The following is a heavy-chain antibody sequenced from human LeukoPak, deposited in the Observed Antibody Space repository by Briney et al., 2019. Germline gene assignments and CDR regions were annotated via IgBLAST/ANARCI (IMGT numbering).Heavy chain of an antibody. D-gene: IGHD6-6*01. Sequence: KESGPTLVKPTQTLTLTCTFSGFSLSTSGVGVGWIRQLPGKALEWLALIYWNDDKRYSPFLKSRVTITKDTSKNQVVLTMTNMDPVDTATYYCAVRGYSSSSGSNWFDPWGQGTLVTVSS. V-gene: IGHV2-5*01. J-gene: IGHJ5*02. CDR1: GFSLSTSGVG. CDR3: AVRGYSSSSGSNWFDP. CDR2: IYWNDDK.